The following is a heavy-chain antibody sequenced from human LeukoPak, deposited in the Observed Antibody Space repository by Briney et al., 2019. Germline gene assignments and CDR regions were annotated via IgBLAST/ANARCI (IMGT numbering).Heavy chain of an antibody. D-gene: IGHD5-24*01. CDR3: AREEMAIDY. CDR1: GGSISSYY. J-gene: IGHJ4*02. Sequence: SETLSLTCTVSGGSISSYYWSWIRQPPGKGLEWIGYIYYSGSTNYNPSLKSRVTMSVDTSKSQFSLKLSSVTAADTAVYYCAREEMAIDYWGQGTLVTVSS. CDR2: IYYSGST. V-gene: IGHV4-59*12.